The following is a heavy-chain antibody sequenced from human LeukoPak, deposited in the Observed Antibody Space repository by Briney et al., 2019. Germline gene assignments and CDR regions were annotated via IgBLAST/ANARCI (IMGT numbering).Heavy chain of an antibody. CDR2: ISAYNGNT. D-gene: IGHD5-12*01. CDR3: ARGRYIVATITYYYYYYMDV. CDR1: GYTFTSYG. V-gene: IGHV1-18*01. J-gene: IGHJ6*03. Sequence: ASVKVSCKASGYTFTSYGISWVRQAPGQGLEWMGWISAYNGNTNYAQKLQGRVTMTTDTSTSTAYMELRSLRSDDTAVYYCARGRYIVATITYYYYYYMDVWGKGTTVTVSS.